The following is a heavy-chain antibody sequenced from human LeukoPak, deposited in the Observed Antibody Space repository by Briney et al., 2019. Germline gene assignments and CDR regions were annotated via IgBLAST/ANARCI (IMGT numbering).Heavy chain of an antibody. V-gene: IGHV3-9*01. CDR2: ISWNSGSI. CDR1: GFTFDDYA. CDR3: AKDLVRGGYYYYGMDV. Sequence: GGSLRLSCAASGFTFDDYAMHWVRQAPGKGLEWVSGISWNSGSIGYADPMKGRFTISRDNAKNSLYLQMNSLRPEDTALYYCAKDLVRGGYYYYGMDVWGPGTTVTVSS. D-gene: IGHD3-10*01. J-gene: IGHJ6*02.